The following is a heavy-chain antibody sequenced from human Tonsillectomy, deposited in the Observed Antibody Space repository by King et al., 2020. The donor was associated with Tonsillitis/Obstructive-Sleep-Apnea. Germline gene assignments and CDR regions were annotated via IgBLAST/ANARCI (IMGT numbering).Heavy chain of an antibody. CDR2: SIPIFGTA. D-gene: IGHD2-2*01. J-gene: IGHJ6*03. CDR3: ARGKVSGEYPPMDV. Sequence: QLVQSGAEVKKPGSSVKVSCKASGGTFSSYAISWVRQAPGQGLEWMGGSIPIFGTANYAQKFQGRVTITADESTSTAYMEVSSLRSEDTAVYYCARGKVSGEYPPMDVWGKGTTVTVSS. CDR1: GGTFSSYA. V-gene: IGHV1-69*01.